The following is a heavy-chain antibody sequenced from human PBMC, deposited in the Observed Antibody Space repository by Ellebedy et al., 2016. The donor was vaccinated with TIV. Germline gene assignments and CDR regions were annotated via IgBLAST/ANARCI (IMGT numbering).Heavy chain of an antibody. J-gene: IGHJ4*02. Sequence: AASVKVSCKASGGTFSSYAISWVRQAPGQGLEWMGWILPILGIANYAQKFQGRVTITADKSTSTAYMELSSLRSEDTAVYYCARERAPRGWNSYYFDYWGQGTLVTVSS. CDR2: ILPILGIA. CDR1: GGTFSSYA. D-gene: IGHD1-7*01. CDR3: ARERAPRGWNSYYFDY. V-gene: IGHV1-69*10.